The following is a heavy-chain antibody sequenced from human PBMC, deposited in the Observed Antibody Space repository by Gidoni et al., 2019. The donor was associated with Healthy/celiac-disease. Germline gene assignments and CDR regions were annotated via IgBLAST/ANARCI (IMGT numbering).Heavy chain of an antibody. D-gene: IGHD3-3*01. CDR2: ISGSGGST. Sequence: EVQLLESGGGLVQHGGSLRLSCAASGFPFSSYAMSWVRQAPGKGLEWVSAISGSGGSTYYADSVKGRFTISRDNSKNTLYLQMNSLRAEDTAVYYCAKDGSPYDFWSARYYFDYWGQGTLVTVSS. CDR1: GFPFSSYA. CDR3: AKDGSPYDFWSARYYFDY. V-gene: IGHV3-23*01. J-gene: IGHJ4*02.